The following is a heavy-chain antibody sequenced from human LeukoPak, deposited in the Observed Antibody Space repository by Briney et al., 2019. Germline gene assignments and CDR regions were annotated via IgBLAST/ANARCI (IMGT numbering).Heavy chain of an antibody. CDR2: INPNSGGT. Sequence: ASVKVSCKASGYTFTGYYMHWVRQAPGQGLEWMGWINPNSGGTNYAQKFQGRVTMTRDTPISTAYMELSRLRSDDTAVYYCARLRAVREYYYYYYMDVWGKGTTVTISS. CDR3: ARLRAVREYYYYYYMDV. V-gene: IGHV1-2*02. D-gene: IGHD3-10*01. CDR1: GYTFTGYY. J-gene: IGHJ6*03.